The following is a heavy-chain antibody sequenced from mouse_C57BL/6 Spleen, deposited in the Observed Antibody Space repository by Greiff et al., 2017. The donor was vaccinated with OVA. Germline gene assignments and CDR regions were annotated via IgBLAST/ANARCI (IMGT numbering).Heavy chain of an antibody. Sequence: EVHLVESGGGLVQPKGSLKLSCAASGFSFNTYAMNWVRQAPGKGLEWVARIRSKSNNYATYYADSVKDRFTISRDDSESMLYLQMNNLKTEDTAMYYCVRHDYDDYYAMDYWGQGTSVTVSS. D-gene: IGHD2-4*01. CDR1: GFSFNTYA. CDR3: VRHDYDDYYAMDY. J-gene: IGHJ4*01. CDR2: IRSKSNNYAT. V-gene: IGHV10-1*01.